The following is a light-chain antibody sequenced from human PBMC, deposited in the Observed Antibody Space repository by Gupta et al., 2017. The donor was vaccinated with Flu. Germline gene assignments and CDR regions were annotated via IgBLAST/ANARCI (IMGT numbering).Light chain of an antibody. CDR2: EAT. CDR3: QQSYTFPPSFT. CDR1: ESVSSY. Sequence: RITITGRASESVSSYLNWYQQKPGKAPKVLIYEATTLQSGVPSRFSGGGSGTDFTLTITSLQPEDFATYYCQQSYTFPPSFTFGGGTKVEIK. J-gene: IGKJ4*01. V-gene: IGKV1-39*01.